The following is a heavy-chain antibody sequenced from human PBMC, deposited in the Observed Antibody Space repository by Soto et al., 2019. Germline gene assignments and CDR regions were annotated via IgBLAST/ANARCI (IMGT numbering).Heavy chain of an antibody. D-gene: IGHD6-19*01. Sequence: PGGSLRLSCAASGFTFDDYAMHWVRQAPGKGLEWVSGISWNSGTLGYADSVKGRFSISRDNAQNSLYLQMNSLRAEDTALYYCAKDMTGAVAGLGDSWGQGTLVTVSS. J-gene: IGHJ4*02. CDR3: AKDMTGAVAGLGDS. CDR2: ISWNSGTL. CDR1: GFTFDDYA. V-gene: IGHV3-9*01.